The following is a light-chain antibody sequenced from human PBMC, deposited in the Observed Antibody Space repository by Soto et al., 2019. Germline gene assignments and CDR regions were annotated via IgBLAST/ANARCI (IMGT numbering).Light chain of an antibody. J-gene: IGKJ4*01. Sequence: IQLTQSPSSLSSSVGDRVTITCRASQGISSYLAWYQQKPGKAPKLLIYAASTLPSGVPSRFSGSGSGTDFTLPISSLQPEDFATYYCQQLNSYPLPFGGGTKVEIK. CDR1: QGISSY. V-gene: IGKV1-9*01. CDR3: QQLNSYPLP. CDR2: AAS.